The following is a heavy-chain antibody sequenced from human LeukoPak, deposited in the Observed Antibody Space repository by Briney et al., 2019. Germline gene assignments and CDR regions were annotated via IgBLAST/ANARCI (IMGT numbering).Heavy chain of an antibody. J-gene: IGHJ4*02. CDR3: ARGTQLCSDYFDY. D-gene: IGHD5-18*01. V-gene: IGHV1-46*01. Sequence: ASVTVSCMSSGYTFTRYYMHWVRQAPGQGLEGMEIINPNGGSTSYPQKFQGSVTMTRDTSTSTVYMELSSLRSEDTAVYYCARGTQLCSDYFDYWGQGTLVTVSS. CDR1: GYTFTRYY. CDR2: INPNGGST.